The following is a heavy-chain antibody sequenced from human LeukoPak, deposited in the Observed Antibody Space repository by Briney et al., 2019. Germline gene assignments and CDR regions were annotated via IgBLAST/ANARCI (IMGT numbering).Heavy chain of an antibody. CDR1: GFTFSSYA. Sequence: GGSLRLSCAASGFTFSSYAMSWVRQAPGKGLEWVSAISGSGGSTYYADSVKGRFTISRDNSKNTLYLQMNGLRAEDTAVYYCAKDRMVRGVSTRFDYWGQGTLVTVSS. V-gene: IGHV3-23*01. CDR2: ISGSGGST. CDR3: AKDRMVRGVSTRFDY. J-gene: IGHJ4*02. D-gene: IGHD3-10*01.